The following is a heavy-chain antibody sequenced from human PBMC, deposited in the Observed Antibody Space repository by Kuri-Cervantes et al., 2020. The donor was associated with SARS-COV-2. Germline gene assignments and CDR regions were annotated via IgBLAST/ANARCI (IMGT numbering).Heavy chain of an antibody. Sequence: GESLKISCAASGFTFSSYGMHWVRQAPGKGLEWVAVISYDGSNKYYADSVKGRFTISRDNSKSTLYLRMNSLRAEDTAVYYCAKDTSPWDSRYHAIDVWGQGTTVTVSS. J-gene: IGHJ6*02. CDR2: ISYDGSNK. V-gene: IGHV3-30*18. CDR3: AKDTSPWDSRYHAIDV. CDR1: GFTFSSYG. D-gene: IGHD2-2*01.